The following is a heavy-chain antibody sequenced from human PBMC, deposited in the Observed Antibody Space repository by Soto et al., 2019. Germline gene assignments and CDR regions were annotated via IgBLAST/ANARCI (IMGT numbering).Heavy chain of an antibody. V-gene: IGHV1-69*13. CDR3: ARDDYGGNSFDY. J-gene: IGHJ4*02. CDR2: IIPIFGTA. D-gene: IGHD4-17*01. CDR1: GGTFSSYA. Sequence: SVKVSCKASGGTFSSYAISWVRQAPGQGLEWMGGIIPIFGTANYAQKFQGRVTITADESTSTAYMELSSLRSEDTAVYYCARDDYGGNSFDYWGQGTLVTVSS.